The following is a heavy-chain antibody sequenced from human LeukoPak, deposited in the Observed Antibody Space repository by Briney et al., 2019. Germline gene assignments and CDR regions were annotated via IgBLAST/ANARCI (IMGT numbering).Heavy chain of an antibody. J-gene: IGHJ5*02. CDR1: GGSFSGYY. Sequence: SETPSLTCAVYGGSFSGYYWSWIRQPPGKGLEWIGEINHSGSTNYNPSLKSRVTISVDTSKNQFSLKLSSVTAADTAVYYCARGLSFGYSYGYSWFDPWGQGTLVTVSS. CDR3: ARGLSFGYSYGYSWFDP. D-gene: IGHD5-18*01. V-gene: IGHV4-34*01. CDR2: INHSGST.